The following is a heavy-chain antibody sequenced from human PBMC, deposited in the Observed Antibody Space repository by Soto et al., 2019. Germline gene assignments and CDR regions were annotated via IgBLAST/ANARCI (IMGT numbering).Heavy chain of an antibody. CDR2: IYYSGST. V-gene: IGHV4-59*01. D-gene: IGHD2-15*01. J-gene: IGHJ4*02. CDR3: TVVTEDNIVY. Sequence: SENLYLTCTVSGGSISSYYWSWIRHPPKKGLEWIGYIYYSGSTNYNPSLKSRVTISVDTSKNQFSLKLSSVTAADTVVYYCTVVTEDNIVYRGQGIPISVS. CDR1: GGSISSYY.